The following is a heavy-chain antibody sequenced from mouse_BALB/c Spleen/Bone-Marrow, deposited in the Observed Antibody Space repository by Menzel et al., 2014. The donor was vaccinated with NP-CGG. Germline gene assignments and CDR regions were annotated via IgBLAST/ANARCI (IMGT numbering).Heavy chain of an antibody. CDR3: ARQITTVDYAMDY. V-gene: IGHV1-7*01. Sequence: QGQLKRSGAELAKPGASVKMCCKASGYTFTSYWMHWVKQRPGQGLEWIGYINPSTGYTEYNQKFKDKATLTADKSSSTAYMQLSSLTSEDSAVYYCARQITTVDYAMDYWGQGTSVPVSS. J-gene: IGHJ4*01. D-gene: IGHD1-1*01. CDR1: GYTFTSYW. CDR2: INPSTGYT.